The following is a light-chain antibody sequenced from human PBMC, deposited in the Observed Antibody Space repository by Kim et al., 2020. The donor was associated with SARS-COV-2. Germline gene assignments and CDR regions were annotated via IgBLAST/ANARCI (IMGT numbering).Light chain of an antibody. Sequence: DIQMTQSPSSLSASVGDRVTITCQASQDISNYLNWYQQKPGKVPKLLIYDASNLETGVPSRLSGSGSGTDFTFTISSLQPEDIATYYCQQYDKLPYTFGQGTKLEI. J-gene: IGKJ2*01. CDR2: DAS. CDR3: QQYDKLPYT. V-gene: IGKV1-33*01. CDR1: QDISNY.